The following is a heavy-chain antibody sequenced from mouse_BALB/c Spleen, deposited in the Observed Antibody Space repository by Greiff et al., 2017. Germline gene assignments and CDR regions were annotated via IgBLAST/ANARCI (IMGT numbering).Heavy chain of an antibody. V-gene: IGHV5-6*01. CDR1: GFTFSSYG. Sequence: EVQGVESGGDLVKPGGSLKLSCAASGFTFSSYGMSWVRQTPDKRLEWVATISSGGSYTYYPDSVKGRFTISRDNAKNTLYLQMSSLKSEDTAMYYCARLYRGDAMDYWGQGTSVTVSS. D-gene: IGHD2-1*01. CDR2: ISSGGSYT. CDR3: ARLYRGDAMDY. J-gene: IGHJ4*01.